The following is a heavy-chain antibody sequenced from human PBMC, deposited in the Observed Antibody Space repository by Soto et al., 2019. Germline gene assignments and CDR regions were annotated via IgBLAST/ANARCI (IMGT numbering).Heavy chain of an antibody. CDR2: ISIDGIEK. J-gene: IGHJ6*02. CDR3: AKSYYYDNSGSYSPRGYYYYFGMDV. D-gene: IGHD3-22*01. CDR1: GFTFSGYG. V-gene: IGHV3-30*18. Sequence: PGGSLRLSCAASGFTFSGYGMHWVRQAPGKGLEWVAVISIDGIEKYYADPVKGRFTISRENSKNMVFLQMNSLRAEGTAVYYCAKSYYYDNSGSYSPRGYYYYFGMDVWGQGTTVTVSS.